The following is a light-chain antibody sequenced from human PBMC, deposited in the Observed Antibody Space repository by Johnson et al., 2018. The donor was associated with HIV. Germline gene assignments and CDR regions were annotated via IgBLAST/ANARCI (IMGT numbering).Light chain of an antibody. V-gene: IGLV1-51*01. Sequence: QSVLTQPPSVSAAPGQKATISCSGSSSNIGNNYVSWYQQLPHTAPKLLISDNDKRPSGIPDRFSGSKSGASATLDITGLQPGDEADYYCGTWDNSLNVYVFGTGTKVTVL. CDR1: SSNIGNNY. CDR2: DND. J-gene: IGLJ1*01. CDR3: GTWDNSLNVYV.